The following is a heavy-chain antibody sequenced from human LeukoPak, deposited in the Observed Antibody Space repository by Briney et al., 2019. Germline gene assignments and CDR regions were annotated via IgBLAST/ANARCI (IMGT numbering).Heavy chain of an antibody. V-gene: IGHV3-30-3*01. J-gene: IGHJ4*02. Sequence: GGSLRLSCAASGFTFSSYAMHWVRQAPGKGLEWVAVISYDGSNKYYADSVKGRFTISRDNSKNTLYLQMNSLRAEDTAVYYCARGPSYYFDYWGQGTLVTVSS. CDR2: ISYDGSNK. CDR3: ARGPSYYFDY. CDR1: GFTFSSYA.